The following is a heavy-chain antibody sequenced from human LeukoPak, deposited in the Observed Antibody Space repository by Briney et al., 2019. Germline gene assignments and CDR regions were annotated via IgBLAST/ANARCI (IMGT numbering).Heavy chain of an antibody. CDR2: INPNSGGT. V-gene: IGHV1-2*02. J-gene: IGHJ4*02. CDR3: ARDEYSSSSESGDTDY. D-gene: IGHD6-6*01. Sequence: ASVKVSCKASGYTFTGYYMHWVRQAPGQGLEWMGWINPNSGGTNYAQKFQGRVTMTRDTSISTAYMELSRLRSDDTAVYYCARDEYSSSSESGDTDYWGQGTLVTVSS. CDR1: GYTFTGYY.